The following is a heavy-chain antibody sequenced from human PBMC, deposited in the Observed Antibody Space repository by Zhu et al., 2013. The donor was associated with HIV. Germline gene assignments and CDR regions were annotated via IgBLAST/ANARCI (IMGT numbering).Heavy chain of an antibody. V-gene: IGHV1-69*09. J-gene: IGHJ6*02. CDR1: GVKLKFHA. Sequence: QVQLMQSGPEVKRPGSSVRVSCQASGVKLKFHAISWIRQAPGQGLEWLGSILPALASTKYGRNFQGRVSFTADTSQNTVYMELTNLKPDDTAVYYCARDPHGGISVIVVLRGSRYGMDVWGQGTTVTVSS. CDR2: ILPALAST. CDR3: ARDPHGGISVIVVLRGSRYGMDV. D-gene: IGHD3-22*01.